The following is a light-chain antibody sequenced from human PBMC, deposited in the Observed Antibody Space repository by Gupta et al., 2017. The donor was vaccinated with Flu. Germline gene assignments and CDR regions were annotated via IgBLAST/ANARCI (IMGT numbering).Light chain of an antibody. Sequence: LTQSPATLSLSPGERATLSCRASQSIRNFLAWYQQRPGQAPRLLIYDGFNRATGIPARFSGSGSGTDVTPTITSVEPEDVAGYYCQLSSAFGGGTKVEIK. CDR1: QSIRNF. V-gene: IGKV3-11*01. CDR2: DGF. CDR3: QLSSA. J-gene: IGKJ4*01.